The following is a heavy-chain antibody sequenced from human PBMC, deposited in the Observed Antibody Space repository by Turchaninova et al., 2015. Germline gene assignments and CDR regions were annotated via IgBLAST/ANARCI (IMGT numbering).Heavy chain of an antibody. V-gene: IGHV3-49*03. CDR2: TRSKTFGATT. Sequence: VQVVESGGGFVQPGRSLRLSCTISGFTFCDYAMTRFRQAPGKGVECVGLTRSKTFGATTEYAASVKGRFTISRDDSESVAYLQMNSLRTEDTAMYYCSKTQTFDYWGQGTLVTVSS. CDR1: GFTFCDYA. J-gene: IGHJ4*02. CDR3: SKTQTFDY. D-gene: IGHD4-23*01.